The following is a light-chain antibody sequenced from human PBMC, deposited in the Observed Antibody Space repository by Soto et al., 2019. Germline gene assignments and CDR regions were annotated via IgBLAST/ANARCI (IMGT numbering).Light chain of an antibody. CDR2: DTS. J-gene: IGKJ1*01. CDR3: QQYNNWPRT. V-gene: IGKV3D-20*02. CDR1: QTLSSSF. Sequence: EIVLTQSPGTLSLSPGDRATLSCRTSQTLSSSFLAWYQQTPGQAPRLLIYDTSTRAIDIPDRFSGSGSGTDFTLTISGLQSEDFAVYYCQQYNNWPRTFGQGTKVDIK.